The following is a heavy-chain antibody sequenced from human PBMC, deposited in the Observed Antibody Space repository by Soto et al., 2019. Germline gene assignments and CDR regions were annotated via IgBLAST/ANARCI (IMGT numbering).Heavy chain of an antibody. V-gene: IGHV4-59*08. CDR1: GGSISSYY. D-gene: IGHD6-6*01. CDR3: ARHVIEYSSSSSWFDP. CDR2: IYYSGST. J-gene: IGHJ5*02. Sequence: ASETLSLTCTVSGGSISSYYWSWIRQPPGKGLEWIGYIYYSGSTNYNPSLKSRVTISVDTSKNQFSLKLSSVTAADTAVYYCARHVIEYSSSSSWFDPCGQGTLVTVSS.